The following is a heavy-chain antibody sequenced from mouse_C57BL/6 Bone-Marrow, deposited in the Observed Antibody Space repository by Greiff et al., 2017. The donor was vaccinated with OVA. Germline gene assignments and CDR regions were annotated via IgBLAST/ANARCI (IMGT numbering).Heavy chain of an antibody. CDR1: GFTFSDYG. D-gene: IGHD1-1*01. J-gene: IGHJ1*03. CDR2: ISNLAYSI. Sequence: EVKLMESGGGLVQPGGSLKLSCAASGFTFSDYGMAWVRQAPRKGPEWVAFISNLAYSIYYADTVTGRFTISRENAKNTLYLEMSSLRSEDTAMYYCARQAYGSPTGDFDVWGTGTTVTVSS. CDR3: ARQAYGSPTGDFDV. V-gene: IGHV5-15*01.